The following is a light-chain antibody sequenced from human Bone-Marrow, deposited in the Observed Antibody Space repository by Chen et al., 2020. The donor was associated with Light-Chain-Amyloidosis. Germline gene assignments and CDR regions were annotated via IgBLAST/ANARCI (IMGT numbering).Light chain of an antibody. V-gene: IGKV1-12*01. CDR3: QQANSFPLT. CDR2: AAS. J-gene: IGKJ4*01. CDR1: PGISSW. Sequence: DIQMTQFPSSVSASVGDRVSITCRASPGISSWLVWYQQKPGKAPKLLIYAASSLQSGVPSRFSGSGSGTDFTLTSSSLQPEDFATYYCQQANSFPLTFGGGTKVGIK.